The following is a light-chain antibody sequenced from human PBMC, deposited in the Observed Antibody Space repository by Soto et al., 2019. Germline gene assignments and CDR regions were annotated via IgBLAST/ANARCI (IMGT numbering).Light chain of an antibody. CDR3: LQYNSYPRT. Sequence: DIQMTQSPSSLSASVGDRVTITFRASQGIRNDLNWYQQKAGKAPKHLIDAASRLQSGVPSRFSGSGSGTDFTLTNSSLQTEDFATDYCLQYNSYPRTFGPGTKVEIK. J-gene: IGKJ1*01. V-gene: IGKV1-17*01. CDR2: AAS. CDR1: QGIRND.